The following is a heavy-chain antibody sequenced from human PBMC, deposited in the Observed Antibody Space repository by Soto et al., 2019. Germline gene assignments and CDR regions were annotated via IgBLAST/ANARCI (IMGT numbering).Heavy chain of an antibody. D-gene: IGHD1-1*01. J-gene: IGHJ3*02. Sequence: QVQLQESGPGLVKPSGTLSLTCAVSRGSISSNNWWSWVRQTPGKGLEWIGEIYQSGRTNYNPSLKSRVTISVDKAKNQFSPKLSSVTAADTAVYYCAREGSINWPDAFDIWGQGTMVTVSS. V-gene: IGHV4-4*02. CDR2: IYQSGRT. CDR3: AREGSINWPDAFDI. CDR1: RGSISSNNW.